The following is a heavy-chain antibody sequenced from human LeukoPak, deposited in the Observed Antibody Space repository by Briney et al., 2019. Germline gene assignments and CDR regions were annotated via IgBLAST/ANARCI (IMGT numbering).Heavy chain of an antibody. V-gene: IGHV1-8*01. CDR2: MNPNSGNT. CDR3: ARGITIFGVVTLDY. J-gene: IGHJ4*02. Sequence: ASVKVSCKASGYTFSNYDINWVRQATGQGLEWMGWMNPNSGNTGYAQKFQGRVTMTRNTSISTAYMELSSLRSEDTAVFYYARGITIFGVVTLDYWGQGTLVTVSS. D-gene: IGHD3-3*01. CDR1: GYTFSNYD.